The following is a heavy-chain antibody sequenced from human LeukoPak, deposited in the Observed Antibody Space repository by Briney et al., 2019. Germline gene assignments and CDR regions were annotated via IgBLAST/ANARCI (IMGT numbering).Heavy chain of an antibody. CDR1: GGSISSYY. D-gene: IGHD3-3*01. Sequence: SETLSLTCTVSGGSISSYYWSWIRQPPGKGLEWIGYIYYSGSTNYNPSLKSRVTISVDTSKNQFSLKLSSVTAADTAVYYCAREPVTIFGVANYFDYWGQGTLVTVSS. J-gene: IGHJ4*02. CDR3: AREPVTIFGVANYFDY. CDR2: IYYSGST. V-gene: IGHV4-59*12.